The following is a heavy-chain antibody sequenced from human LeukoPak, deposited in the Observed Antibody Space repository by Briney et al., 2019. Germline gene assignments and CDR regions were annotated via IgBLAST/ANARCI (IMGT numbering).Heavy chain of an antibody. D-gene: IGHD3-22*01. CDR1: GFTFSSYS. CDR3: ARDRKYYYDSSGYPRSHFDY. CDR2: ISSSSSYI. V-gene: IGHV3-21*01. J-gene: IGHJ4*02. Sequence: GGSLRLSCAASGFTFSSYSMNWVRQAPGKGLEWVSSISSSSSYIYYADSVKGRFTISRDNAKNSLYLQMNSLRAEDTAVYYCARDRKYYYDSSGYPRSHFDYWGQGTLVTVSS.